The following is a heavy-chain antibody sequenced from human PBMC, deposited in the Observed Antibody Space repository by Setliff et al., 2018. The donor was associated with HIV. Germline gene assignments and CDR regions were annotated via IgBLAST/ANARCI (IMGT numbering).Heavy chain of an antibody. CDR1: GYAFSRFS. CDR3: ARRADWFDL. V-gene: IGHV1-18*01. CDR2: ISDYNNNV. J-gene: IGHJ5*02. Sequence: ASVKVSCKASGYAFSRFSPTWVRQAPGQGLEWMGWISDYNNNVEYAEKFQGRVTMTKDTSTGIAYLELRSLRPDDTALYFCARRADWFDLWGQGALVTVSS.